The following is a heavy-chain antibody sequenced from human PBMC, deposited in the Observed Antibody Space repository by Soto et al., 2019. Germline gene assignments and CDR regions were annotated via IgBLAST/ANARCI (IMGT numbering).Heavy chain of an antibody. V-gene: IGHV3-73*01. Sequence: GGSMRLASAASGVTVWVSAMHWVLQASGKGLEWVGRIRSKANSYATAYAASVKGRFTISRDDSKNTAYLQMNSLKTEDTAVYYCTRSSSGWYHDYWGQGTLVTVSS. CDR2: IRSKANSYAT. D-gene: IGHD6-19*01. CDR3: TRSSSGWYHDY. J-gene: IGHJ4*02. CDR1: GVTVWVSA.